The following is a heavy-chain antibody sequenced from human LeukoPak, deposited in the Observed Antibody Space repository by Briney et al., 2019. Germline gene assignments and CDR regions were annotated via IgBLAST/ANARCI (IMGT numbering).Heavy chain of an antibody. CDR2: INQDGSET. CDR3: ARDERVTIFGVDYYYYYYMDV. D-gene: IGHD3-3*01. J-gene: IGHJ6*03. CDR1: GFAFSGYW. Sequence: GGSLRLSCAASGFAFSGYWMSWVRQAPGKGLEWVANINQDGSETYYVDSVKGRFTISRDNTKNSLYLQMNSLRAEDTAVYYCARDERVTIFGVDYYYYYYMDVWGKGTTVTVSS. V-gene: IGHV3-7*01.